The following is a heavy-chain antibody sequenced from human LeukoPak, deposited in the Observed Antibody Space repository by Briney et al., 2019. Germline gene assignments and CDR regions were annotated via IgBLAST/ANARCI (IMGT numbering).Heavy chain of an antibody. CDR2: ISYDGSNK. J-gene: IGHJ6*02. CDR1: GFTFSSYA. V-gene: IGHV3-30-3*01. CDR3: ARDMSYGGNSPYYYYGMDV. D-gene: IGHD4-23*01. Sequence: GRSLRLSCAASGFTFSSYAMHWVRQAPGKGLEWVAVISYDGSNKYYADSVKGRFTISRDNSKNTLYLQMNSLRAEDTAGYYCARDMSYGGNSPYYYYGMDVWGQGTTV.